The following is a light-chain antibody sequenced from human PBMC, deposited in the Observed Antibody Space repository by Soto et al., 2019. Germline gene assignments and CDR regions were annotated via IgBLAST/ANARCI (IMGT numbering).Light chain of an antibody. CDR2: AAS. CDR3: QQSYSTLLWT. V-gene: IGKV1-39*01. J-gene: IGKJ1*01. CDR1: QSISSY. Sequence: DIQMTQSPSSLSAYVGDRVTITCRASQSISSYLNWYQQKPGKAPKLLIYAASSLQSGVPSRFSGSGSGTDFTLTISSLQPEDFATYYCQQSYSTLLWTFGQGTNV.